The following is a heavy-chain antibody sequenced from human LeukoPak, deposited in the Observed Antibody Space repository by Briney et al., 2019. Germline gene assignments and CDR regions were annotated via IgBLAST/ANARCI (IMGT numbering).Heavy chain of an antibody. CDR1: GGSISSYY. D-gene: IGHD3-10*01. J-gene: IGHJ5*02. CDR2: IYYSGST. V-gene: IGHV4-59*01. CDR3: AREWFGEFGLKFDP. Sequence: SETLSLTCTVSGGSISSYYWSWIRQPPGKGLAWIGYIYYSGSTNYNPSLKSRVTISVDTSKNQFSLKLSSVTAADTAVYYCAREWFGEFGLKFDPWGQGTLVTVSS.